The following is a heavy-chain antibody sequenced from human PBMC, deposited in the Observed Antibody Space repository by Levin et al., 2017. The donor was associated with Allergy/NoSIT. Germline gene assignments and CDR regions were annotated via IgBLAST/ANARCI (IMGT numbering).Heavy chain of an antibody. J-gene: IGHJ4*02. V-gene: IGHV3-33*01. CDR3: ARDSLSYGNDY. CDR1: GFTFSSYG. CDR2: IWYDGSNK. Sequence: PGGSLRLSCAASGFTFSSYGMHWVRQAPGKGLEWVAVIWYDGSNKYYADSVKGRFTISRDNSKNTLYLQLNSLRAEDTAVYYCARDSLSYGNDYWGQGTLVTVSS. D-gene: IGHD5-18*01.